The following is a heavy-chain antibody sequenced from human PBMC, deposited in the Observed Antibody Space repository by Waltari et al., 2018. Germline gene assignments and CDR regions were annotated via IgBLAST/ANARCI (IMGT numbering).Heavy chain of an antibody. CDR2: IYYSGST. Sequence: QVQLQESGPGLVKPSETLSLTCTVSGGSFSSPYWGWIRQPPGKGLEWIGYIYYSGSTNYNPSLKSRVTISVDTSKNQFSLKLSSVTAADTAVYYCARGNFPDYYYYYMDVWGKGTTVTVSS. CDR3: ARGNFPDYYYYYMDV. CDR1: GGSFSSPY. J-gene: IGHJ6*03. V-gene: IGHV4-59*11. D-gene: IGHD4-4*01.